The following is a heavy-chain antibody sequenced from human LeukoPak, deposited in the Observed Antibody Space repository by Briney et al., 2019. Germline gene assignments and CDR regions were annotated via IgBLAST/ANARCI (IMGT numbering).Heavy chain of an antibody. CDR2: ISGSGGAT. J-gene: IGHJ4*02. Sequence: GGSLGLSCADSGFTFSNYAMAWVRQSPGKGLDWVSTISGSGGATFYADSVKDRFLISRDNSKSTLYLQMNSLRDEDTAVYYCAKGSSLYYYDSWGQGTLVTVSS. CDR3: AKGSSLYYYDS. CDR1: GFTFSNYA. V-gene: IGHV3-23*01.